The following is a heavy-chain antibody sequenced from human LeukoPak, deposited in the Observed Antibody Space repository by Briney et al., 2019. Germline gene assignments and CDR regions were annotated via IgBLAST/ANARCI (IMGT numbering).Heavy chain of an antibody. V-gene: IGHV1-8*03. Sequence: ASVKVSCKASGYTFTGYYMHWVRQAPGQGLEWMGWMNPNSGNTGYAQKFQGRVTITRNTSISTAYMELSSLRSEDTAVYYCTFDSSGYYYRAFDIWGQGTMVAVSS. CDR1: GYTFTGYY. CDR3: TFDSSGYYYRAFDI. CDR2: MNPNSGNT. J-gene: IGHJ3*02. D-gene: IGHD3-22*01.